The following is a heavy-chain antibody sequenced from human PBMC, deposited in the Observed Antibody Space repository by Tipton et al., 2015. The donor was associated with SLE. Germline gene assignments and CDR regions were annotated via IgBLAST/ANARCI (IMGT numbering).Heavy chain of an antibody. D-gene: IGHD3-22*01. V-gene: IGHV3-33*01. CDR2: IWIDGSNK. CDR3: ARDRDYYDSSGYSYYLDY. Sequence: SLRLSCAASGFTFSNYAIYWVRQAPGKGLEWVADIWIDGSNKQYADSVKGRFSISRDNSKSTVYLQMSSLRTEDTAVYYCARDRDYYDSSGYSYYLDYWGQGTLVTVSS. CDR1: GFTFSNYA. J-gene: IGHJ4*02.